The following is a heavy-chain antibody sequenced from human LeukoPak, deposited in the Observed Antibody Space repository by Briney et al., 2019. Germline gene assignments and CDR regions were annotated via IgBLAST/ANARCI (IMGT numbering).Heavy chain of an antibody. V-gene: IGHV1-69*04. CDR2: IIPIFGIA. J-gene: IGHJ4*02. Sequence: SVKLSCKASGGTFSSDAISCVRQAPGQGLEWMGRIIPIFGIANYAQKFQGRVTITPDKSTSTAYMELSSLRSEDTAVYYCARDSFYYDSSDPSHFHYWGQGTLVTVSS. CDR3: ARDSFYYDSSDPSHFHY. CDR1: GGTFSSDA. D-gene: IGHD3-22*01.